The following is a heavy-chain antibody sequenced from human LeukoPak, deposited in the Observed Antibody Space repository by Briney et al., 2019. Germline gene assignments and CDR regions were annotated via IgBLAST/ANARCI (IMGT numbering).Heavy chain of an antibody. V-gene: IGHV1-2*02. CDR3: ARAQGDSSGHFDY. J-gene: IGHJ4*02. Sequence: ASVKVSCKASGYTFTGYYMHWVRPAPGQGLEWMGWINPNSGGTNYAQKFQGRVTMTRDTSISTAYMELSRLRSDDTAVYYCARAQGDSSGHFDYWGQGTLVTVSS. D-gene: IGHD6-19*01. CDR2: INPNSGGT. CDR1: GYTFTGYY.